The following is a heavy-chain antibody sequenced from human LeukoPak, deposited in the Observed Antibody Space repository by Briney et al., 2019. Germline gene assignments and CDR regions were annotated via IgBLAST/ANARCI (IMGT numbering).Heavy chain of an antibody. V-gene: IGHV4-34*01. CDR1: GGSFSGYY. CDR2: INHSGST. Sequence: SETLSLTCAVYGGSFSGYYWSWIRQPPGKGLEWVGEINHSGSTNYDPSLKSRVTISVDTSKNQFSLKRSSVTAADTAVYYCARERIGPRYCSSTSCPHTYYFDSWGQGTLVTVSS. D-gene: IGHD2-2*01. J-gene: IGHJ4*02. CDR3: ARERIGPRYCSSTSCPHTYYFDS.